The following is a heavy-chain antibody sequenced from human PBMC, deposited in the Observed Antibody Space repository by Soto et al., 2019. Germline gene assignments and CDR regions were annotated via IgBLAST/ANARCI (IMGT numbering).Heavy chain of an antibody. Sequence: QVQLVQSGAEMKKPGSSVKVSCQSSGGTFNTYAMNWVRQAPGQGPEWMGDISPMFGAAKYAPKLQGRVTITADEYTGTSYMQLSSLTSEETALYFCAREVQVHTPAFVYWGQGTLVTVSS. D-gene: IGHD3-10*01. V-gene: IGHV1-69*19. CDR1: GGTFNTYA. CDR2: ISPMFGAA. J-gene: IGHJ4*02. CDR3: AREVQVHTPAFVY.